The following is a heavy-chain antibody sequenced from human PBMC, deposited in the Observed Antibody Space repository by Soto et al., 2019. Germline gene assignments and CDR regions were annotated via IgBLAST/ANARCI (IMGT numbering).Heavy chain of an antibody. V-gene: IGHV4-59*01. Sequence: QVQLQESGPGLVKPSEIMSLTRTASGGSISSRYWNWIRQPPGKGLEWIGHIYNGESTNYNPSLKSRVTISVDTSTNQFSLKLGSVTAADTAVYYCAQTHGWPGFDYWGQGILVTVSS. J-gene: IGHJ4*02. CDR3: AQTHGWPGFDY. D-gene: IGHD6-19*01. CDR1: GGSISSRY. CDR2: IYNGEST.